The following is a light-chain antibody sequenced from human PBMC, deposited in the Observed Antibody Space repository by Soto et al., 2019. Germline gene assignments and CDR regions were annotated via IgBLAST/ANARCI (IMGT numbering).Light chain of an antibody. J-gene: IGLJ1*01. CDR2: DVS. CDR3: CSYTSSSTFYV. CDR1: SSDVGGYNY. Sequence: QSALTQPASVSGSPGQSITISCTGTSSDVGGYNYVSWYQQHPGKAPKLMIYDVSNRPSGVSNRFSGSKSGNTASLTISGLQAEDEADYYCCSYTSSSTFYVFGTGTKLTVL. V-gene: IGLV2-14*01.